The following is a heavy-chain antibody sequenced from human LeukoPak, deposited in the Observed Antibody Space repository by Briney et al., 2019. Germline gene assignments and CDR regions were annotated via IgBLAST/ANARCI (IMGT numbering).Heavy chain of an antibody. V-gene: IGHV4-34*01. CDR1: GGSFSGYY. D-gene: IGHD6-6*01. CDR2: INHSGST. CDR3: ARELDI. J-gene: IGHJ3*02. Sequence: SETLSLTCAVYGGSFSGYYGSWIRQPPGKGLEWIGEINHSGSTNYNPSLKSRVTISVDTSKNQFSLKLSSVTAADTAVYYCARELDIWGQGTMVTVSS.